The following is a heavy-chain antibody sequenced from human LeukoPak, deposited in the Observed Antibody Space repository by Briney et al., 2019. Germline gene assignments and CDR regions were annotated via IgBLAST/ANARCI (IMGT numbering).Heavy chain of an antibody. V-gene: IGHV3-23*01. J-gene: IGHJ4*02. CDR3: AKDRSGSYFPNKFDY. CDR1: GFTFSSYA. Sequence: PGGSLRLSCAASGFTFSSYAMGWVRQAPGKGLEWVSAISGSGGSTYYADSVKGRFTISRDNSKNTLYLQMNSLRAEDTAVYYCAKDRSGSYFPNKFDYWGQGTLVTVSS. D-gene: IGHD1-26*01. CDR2: ISGSGGST.